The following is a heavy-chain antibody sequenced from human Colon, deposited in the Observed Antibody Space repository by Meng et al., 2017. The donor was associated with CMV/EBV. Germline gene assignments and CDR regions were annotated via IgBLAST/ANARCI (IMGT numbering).Heavy chain of an antibody. D-gene: IGHD3-3*01. CDR2: ISYDGSNK. Sequence: GESLKISCTVSRFRFSDFWMNWVRQAPGKGLEWVAVISYDGSNKYYADSVKGRFTISRDNSKNTLYLQMNSLRAEDTAVYYCARARLSSKVLEWLPSYYYYGMDIWGQGTTVTVSS. V-gene: IGHV3-30*03. CDR1: RFRFSDFW. J-gene: IGHJ6*02. CDR3: ARARLSSKVLEWLPSYYYYGMDI.